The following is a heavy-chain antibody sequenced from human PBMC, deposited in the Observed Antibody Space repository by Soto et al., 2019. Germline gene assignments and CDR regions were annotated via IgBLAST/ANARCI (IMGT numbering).Heavy chain of an antibody. J-gene: IGHJ4*02. Sequence: SETLSLTCTVSGGSISSGGYYWSWIRQHPGKGMEWIGYIYYSGSTYYIPSLKSRVTISVDTSKNQFSLKLSSVTAADTAVYYCAREVPDYGDFDYFDYWGQGTLVTVSS. V-gene: IGHV4-31*03. CDR3: AREVPDYGDFDYFDY. D-gene: IGHD4-17*01. CDR2: IYYSGST. CDR1: GGSISSGGYY.